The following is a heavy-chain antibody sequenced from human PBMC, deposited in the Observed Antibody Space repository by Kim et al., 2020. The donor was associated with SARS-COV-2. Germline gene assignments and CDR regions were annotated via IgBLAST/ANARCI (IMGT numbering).Heavy chain of an antibody. CDR2: INHSGST. Sequence: SETLSLTCAVYGGSFSGYYWSWIRQPPGKGLEWIGEINHSGSTNYNPSLKSRVTISVDTSKNQFSLKLSSVTAADTAVYYCARAEGGSLREDSSSWPGGFDYWGQGTLVTVSS. D-gene: IGHD6-13*01. J-gene: IGHJ4*02. V-gene: IGHV4-34*01. CDR1: GGSFSGYY. CDR3: ARAEGGSLREDSSSWPGGFDY.